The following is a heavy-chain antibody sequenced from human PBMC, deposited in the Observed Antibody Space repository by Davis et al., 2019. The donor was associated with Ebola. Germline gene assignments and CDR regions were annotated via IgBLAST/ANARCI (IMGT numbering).Heavy chain of an antibody. Sequence: SETLSLTCTVSGYSISSGYYWGWIRQPPGKGLEWIGSIYHSGSTYYNPSLKSRVTISVDTSKNQFSLKLSSVTAADTAVYYCARKWFGPGAPNWFDPWGQGTLVTVSS. CDR2: IYHSGST. J-gene: IGHJ5*02. V-gene: IGHV4-38-2*02. CDR3: ARKWFGPGAPNWFDP. D-gene: IGHD3-10*01. CDR1: GYSISSGYY.